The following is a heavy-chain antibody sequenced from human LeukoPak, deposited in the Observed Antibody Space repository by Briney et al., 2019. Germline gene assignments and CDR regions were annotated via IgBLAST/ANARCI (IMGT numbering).Heavy chain of an antibody. CDR2: INPKSGST. CDR3: GRRVSRGWTDY. Sequence: ASVKVSCKASGYTFTGCYMHWVRQAPGQGLEWMGWINPKSGSTHYAQKFQGRVIMTRDTSLSTAYLELTSLRSDDTAMYFCGRRVSRGWTDYWGQGTLVTASS. V-gene: IGHV1-2*02. CDR1: GYTFTGCY. J-gene: IGHJ4*02. D-gene: IGHD2-15*01.